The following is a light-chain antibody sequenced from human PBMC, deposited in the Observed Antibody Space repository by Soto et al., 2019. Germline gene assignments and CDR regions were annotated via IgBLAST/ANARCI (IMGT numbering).Light chain of an antibody. J-gene: IGLJ1*01. CDR2: EVN. CDR1: SSDVGGYNY. V-gene: IGLV2-14*01. CDR3: CSYVGGYSYV. Sequence: QSALTQPASVSGSPGQSITISCTGTSSDVGGYNYVSWYQQHPGNAPRLMIYEVNNRPSGVPNRFSGSKSGNTASLTISGLQAEDEADYYCCSYVGGYSYVFGIGTKVTVL.